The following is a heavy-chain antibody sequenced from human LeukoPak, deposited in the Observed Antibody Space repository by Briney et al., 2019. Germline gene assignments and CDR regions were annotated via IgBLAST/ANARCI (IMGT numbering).Heavy chain of an antibody. CDR1: GFTFDDYG. J-gene: IGHJ4*02. Sequence: AGGSLRLSCAASGFTFDDYGMSWVRQAPGKGLEWVSGINWNGGSTGYADSVKGRFTISRDNAKNSLYLQMNSLRAEDTALYHCASIYYDSSGYYFDYWGQGTLVTVSS. CDR2: INWNGGST. D-gene: IGHD3-22*01. CDR3: ASIYYDSSGYYFDY. V-gene: IGHV3-20*01.